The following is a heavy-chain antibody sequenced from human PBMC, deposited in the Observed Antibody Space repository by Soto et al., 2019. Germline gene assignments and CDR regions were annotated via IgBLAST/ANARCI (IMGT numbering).Heavy chain of an antibody. V-gene: IGHV3-73*01. CDR1: GFTFSGSA. J-gene: IGHJ6*02. CDR3: TSRFHTDYYYGMDV. D-gene: IGHD5-18*01. Sequence: GGSLRLSCAASGFTFSGSAMHWVRQASGKGLEWVGRIRSKANSYATAYAASVKGRFTISRDDSKKTAYLQMNSLKTEDRAVNYCTSRFHTDYYYGMDVWGQGTTVTVSS. CDR2: IRSKANSYAT.